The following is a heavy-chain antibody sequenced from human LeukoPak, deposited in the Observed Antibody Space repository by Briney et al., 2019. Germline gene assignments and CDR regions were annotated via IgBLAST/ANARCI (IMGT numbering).Heavy chain of an antibody. D-gene: IGHD6-6*01. Sequence: PSETLSLTCSVSGDSISYFYWSWIRQAAGKGLGWIGRISGSGSTDYNASLKSRVTMSVDTSKNQLSLKVISVTAADTAVYYCARDRSVGVLPAPPFDFWGQGTLVTVSS. CDR3: ARDRSVGVLPAPPFDF. CDR1: GDSISYFY. CDR2: ISGSGST. J-gene: IGHJ4*02. V-gene: IGHV4-4*07.